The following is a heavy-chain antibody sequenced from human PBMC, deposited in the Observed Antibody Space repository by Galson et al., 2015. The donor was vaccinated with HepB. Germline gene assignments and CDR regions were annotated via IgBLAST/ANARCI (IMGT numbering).Heavy chain of an antibody. J-gene: IGHJ4*02. D-gene: IGHD6-13*01. Sequence: ETLSLTCAVNGESFSGYYWSWIRQPPGKGLDWIGEINHSGSTNYNPSLKSRVTISIDTSKNQFSLKLSSVSAADTAVYYCARGGLSSSSWYYFDHWGRGTLVTVSS. CDR2: INHSGST. CDR3: ARGGLSSSSWYYFDH. V-gene: IGHV4-34*01. CDR1: GESFSGYY.